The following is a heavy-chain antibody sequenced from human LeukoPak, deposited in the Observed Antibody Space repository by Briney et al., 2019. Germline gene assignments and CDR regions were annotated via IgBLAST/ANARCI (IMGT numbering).Heavy chain of an antibody. CDR2: INPNSGGT. CDR1: GYTFTGYY. CDR3: ARDIVVVPAAILGAFDI. Sequence: ASVKVSCKASGYTFTGYYMHWVRQAPGQGLEWMGWINPNSGGTNYAQKFQGRVTMTRDTSISTAYMELSRLRSDDTAVYYCARDIVVVPAAILGAFDIWGQGTRVTVSS. D-gene: IGHD2-2*02. J-gene: IGHJ3*02. V-gene: IGHV1-2*02.